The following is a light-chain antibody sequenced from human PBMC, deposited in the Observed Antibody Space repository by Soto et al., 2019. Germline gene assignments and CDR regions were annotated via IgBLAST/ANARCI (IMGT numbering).Light chain of an antibody. J-gene: IGLJ1*01. CDR2: DVS. Sequence: QSALTQPRSVSGSPGQSVTISCTGTSSDVGGYKYVSWYQQHPGKAPKLRIYDVSKRPSGVPDRFSGSKSGNTASLTISGLQAEDEADYYCCSYAGRYTYVFGTGTKLTVL. CDR1: SSDVGGYKY. V-gene: IGLV2-11*01. CDR3: CSYAGRYTYV.